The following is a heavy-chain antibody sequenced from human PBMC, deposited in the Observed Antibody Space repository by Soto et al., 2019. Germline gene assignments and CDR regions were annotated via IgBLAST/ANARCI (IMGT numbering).Heavy chain of an antibody. Sequence: PSETLSLTCTVSGGSISSGGYYWSWIRQHPGKGLEWIGYIYYSGSTYYNPSLKSRVTISVDTSKNQFSLKLSSVTAADTAVYYCARGGWDTARTPKIWFDPWGQGTLVTVSS. CDR2: IYYSGST. CDR1: GGSISSGGYY. J-gene: IGHJ5*02. D-gene: IGHD5-18*01. CDR3: ARGGWDTARTPKIWFDP. V-gene: IGHV4-31*03.